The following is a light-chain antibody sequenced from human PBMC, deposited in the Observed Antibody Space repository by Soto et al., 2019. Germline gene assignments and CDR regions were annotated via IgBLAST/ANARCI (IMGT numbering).Light chain of an antibody. J-gene: IGKJ1*01. CDR3: QQYGSSPKT. CDR2: GAS. Sequence: EIVLTQSPGTLSLSPGERATLSCRASQSVSSTYLAWYQQKPGQAPRLLISGASSRATGIPDRFSGSGSGTDCTLTSTRLEREDLAVYYCQQYGSSPKTCGQGTKVEIK. CDR1: QSVSSTY. V-gene: IGKV3-20*01.